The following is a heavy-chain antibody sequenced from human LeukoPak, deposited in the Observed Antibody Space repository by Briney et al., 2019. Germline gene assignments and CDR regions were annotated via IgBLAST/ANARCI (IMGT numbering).Heavy chain of an antibody. CDR1: GFSFKNCW. V-gene: IGHV3-74*03. Sequence: GGSLRLSCAASGFSFKNCWMHWVRQAPGKGLEWVSRIDNDGNTKYADFVKGRFTISRDTSKNTMDLQINSLRAEDTAIYYCAKYRGFGDSYDSWGQGTLVTVSS. CDR3: AKYRGFGDSYDS. D-gene: IGHD3-10*01. J-gene: IGHJ4*02. CDR2: IDNDGNT.